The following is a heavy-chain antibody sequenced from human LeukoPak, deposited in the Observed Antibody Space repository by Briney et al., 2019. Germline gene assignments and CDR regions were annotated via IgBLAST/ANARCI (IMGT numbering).Heavy chain of an antibody. CDR1: GFTFRSYA. CDR3: AKDMVYSVVDSGWSSHYFDY. D-gene: IGHD6-19*01. CDR2: IGGSGDST. Sequence: GGSLRLSCAASGFTFRSYAMSWVRQAPGKGLEWVSAIGGSGDSTYYADSVKGRFTISRDNSKNTLYLQMNSLRAEDTAVYYCAKDMVYSVVDSGWSSHYFDYWGQGTLVTVSS. V-gene: IGHV3-23*01. J-gene: IGHJ4*02.